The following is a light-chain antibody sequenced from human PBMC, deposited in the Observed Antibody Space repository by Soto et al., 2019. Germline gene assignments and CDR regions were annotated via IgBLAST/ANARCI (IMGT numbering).Light chain of an antibody. J-gene: IGKJ4*01. CDR2: DAS. CDR3: QKYENLPLT. V-gene: IGKV1-33*01. CDR1: QDISNY. Sequence: DIQMTQSPSSVSASVGDRVTITCRASQDISNYLNWYQQKPGKAPKLLIYDASNLETGVPSRFSGSGSGTDFTFTINSLQPEDIATYYCQKYENLPLTFGGGTKVDIK.